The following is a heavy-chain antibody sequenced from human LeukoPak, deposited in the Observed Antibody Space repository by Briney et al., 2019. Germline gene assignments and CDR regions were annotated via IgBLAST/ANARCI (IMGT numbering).Heavy chain of an antibody. CDR1: GYTFTSYA. J-gene: IGHJ5*02. CDR2: INAGNGNT. D-gene: IGHD3-10*01. CDR3: ARRPLLWFFIVDP. V-gene: IGHV1-3*01. Sequence: ASVKVSCKASGYTFTSYAMHWVRQAPGQRLEWMGWINAGNGNTKYSQKFQGRVTITRDTSASTAYMELSSLRSEDTAVYYCARRPLLWFFIVDPWGQGTLVTVSS.